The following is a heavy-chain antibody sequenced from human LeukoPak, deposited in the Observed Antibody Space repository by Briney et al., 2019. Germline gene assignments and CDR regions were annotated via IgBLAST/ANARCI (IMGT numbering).Heavy chain of an antibody. CDR1: GGSLSSYY. CDR2: IYTSGST. CDR3: ARDRDKYSSGWYDY. V-gene: IGHV4-4*07. D-gene: IGHD6-19*01. J-gene: IGHJ4*02. Sequence: SETLSLTCTVSGGSLSSYYWNWIRQPAGKGLEWIGRIYTSGSTNYNPSLKSRVTMSVDTSKNQFSLKLSSVTAADTAVYYCARDRDKYSSGWYDYWGQGTLVTVSS.